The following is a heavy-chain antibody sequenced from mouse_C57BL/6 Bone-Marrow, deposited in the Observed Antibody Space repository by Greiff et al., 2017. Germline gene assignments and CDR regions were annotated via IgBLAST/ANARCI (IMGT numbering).Heavy chain of an antibody. Sequence: EVQLVESGGGLVQPKGSLKLSCAASGFSFNTYAMNWVRQAPGKGLEWVARIRSKSNNYATYYADSVKDRFTISRDDSESMLYLQMNHLKTEDTAIYYCLRRGGSGYGFAYWGQGTLVTVSA. CDR1: GFSFNTYA. J-gene: IGHJ3*01. V-gene: IGHV10-1*01. D-gene: IGHD3-2*02. CDR2: IRSKSNNYAT. CDR3: LRRGGSGYGFAY.